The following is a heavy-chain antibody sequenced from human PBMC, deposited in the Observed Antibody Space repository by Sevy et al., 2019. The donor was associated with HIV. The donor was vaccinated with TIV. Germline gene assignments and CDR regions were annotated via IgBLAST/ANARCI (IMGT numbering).Heavy chain of an antibody. D-gene: IGHD3-3*01. Sequence: ASVKVSCKASGYTFNSYGINWVRQAPGQGLEWMGWISAYNGNTNYAQKLQGRVTLTTDTSTSTAYMELRSLGSDDTALYYCTRGPTYDFWSGLCDYWGQGTLVTVSS. CDR2: ISAYNGNT. V-gene: IGHV1-18*01. J-gene: IGHJ4*02. CDR3: TRGPTYDFWSGLCDY. CDR1: GYTFNSYG.